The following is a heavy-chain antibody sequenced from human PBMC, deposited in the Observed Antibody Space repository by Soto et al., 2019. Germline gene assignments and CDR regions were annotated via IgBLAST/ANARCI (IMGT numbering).Heavy chain of an antibody. CDR1: GFTFSSYA. Sequence: EVQLLESGEGLVQPGGSLRLSCAASGFTFSSYAMSWVRQAPGKGLEWVSAISGSGGSTYYADSVKGRFTISRDNSKNTLYLQMNSLRAEDTAVYYCAKESGRTIVATLGGDAFDIWGQGTMVTVSS. CDR2: ISGSGGST. CDR3: AKESGRTIVATLGGDAFDI. V-gene: IGHV3-23*01. J-gene: IGHJ3*02. D-gene: IGHD5-12*01.